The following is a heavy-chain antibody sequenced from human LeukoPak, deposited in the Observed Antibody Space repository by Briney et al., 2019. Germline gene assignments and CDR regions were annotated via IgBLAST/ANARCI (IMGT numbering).Heavy chain of an antibody. Sequence: KASETLSLTCAVYGGSFSGYYWSWIRQPPGKGLEWIGEINHSGSTNYNPSLKSRVTISVDTSKNQFSLKLSSVTAADTAVYYCARDPVGSDYWGQGTLVTVSS. J-gene: IGHJ4*02. D-gene: IGHD1-26*01. V-gene: IGHV4-34*01. CDR1: GGSFSGYY. CDR3: ARDPVGSDY. CDR2: INHSGST.